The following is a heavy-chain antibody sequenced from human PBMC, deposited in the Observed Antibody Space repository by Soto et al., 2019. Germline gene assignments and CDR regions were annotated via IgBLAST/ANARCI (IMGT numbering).Heavy chain of an antibody. V-gene: IGHV3-30-3*01. Sequence: VESGGGVVQPGRSLRLSCTDSGLTLTGHSMHWVRQAPGKGLEWLAGISYDGINEYYAQSVKGRFTISRDRTDKTLYLEMNGLSLEDTAIYSCAVDPYWGGSYPPHESWGQGTLVTVAS. CDR3: AVDPYWGGSYPPHES. J-gene: IGHJ4*02. CDR1: GLTLTGHS. CDR2: ISYDGINE. D-gene: IGHD7-27*01.